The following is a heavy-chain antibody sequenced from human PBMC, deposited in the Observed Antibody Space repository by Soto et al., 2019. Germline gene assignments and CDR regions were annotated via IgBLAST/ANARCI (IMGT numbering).Heavy chain of an antibody. V-gene: IGHV1-18*04. CDR2: ISAYNGNT. CDR1: GYTFTSYG. D-gene: IGHD3-22*01. CDR3: ARNSYYYDSSGYPNPAGAFDI. J-gene: IGHJ3*02. Sequence: GASVKVSCKASGYTFTSYGISWARQAPGQGLEWMGWISAYNGNTNYAQKLQGRVTMTTDTSTSTAYMELRSLRSDDTAVYYCARNSYYYDSSGYPNPAGAFDIWGQGTMVTVSS.